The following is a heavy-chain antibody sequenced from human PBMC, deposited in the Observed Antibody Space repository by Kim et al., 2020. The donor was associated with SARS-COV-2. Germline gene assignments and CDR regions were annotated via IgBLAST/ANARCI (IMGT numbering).Heavy chain of an antibody. V-gene: IGHV6-1*01. CDR3: ARDPEQWLVLGMDV. J-gene: IGHJ6*02. Sequence: AVPVKSRITINPDTSKNQFSLQLNSVTPEDTAVYYCARDPEQWLVLGMDVWGQGTTVTVSS. D-gene: IGHD6-19*01.